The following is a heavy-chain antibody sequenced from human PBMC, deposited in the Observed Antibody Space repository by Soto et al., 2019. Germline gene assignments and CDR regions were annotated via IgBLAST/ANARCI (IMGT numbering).Heavy chain of an antibody. CDR3: ARDPSEGRVGNWFES. CDR2: ISSSTSYV. D-gene: IGHD2-2*01. Sequence: QVQLVESGGGLVKPGGSLRLSCAASGFTFSDYYMTWIRQAPGKGLEWVSYISSSTSYVYYADSVKGRFSVSRDNAKKILYLEMYALRTEDTAVYYCARDPSEGRVGNWFESWGQGTLVTVSS. J-gene: IGHJ5*01. CDR1: GFTFSDYY. V-gene: IGHV3-11*06.